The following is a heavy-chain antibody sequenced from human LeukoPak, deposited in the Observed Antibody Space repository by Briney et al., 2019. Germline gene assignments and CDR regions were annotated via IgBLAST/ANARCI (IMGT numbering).Heavy chain of an antibody. Sequence: GGSLRLSCAASGFTFSSYSMNWVRQAPGKGLEWVSSISSSSSYIYYADSVKGRFTVSRDNSKNTLYLQMNSPRAEDTAVYYCARDQGGSPNYYHYYMDVWGKGTTVTVSS. CDR2: ISSSSSYI. V-gene: IGHV3-21*01. J-gene: IGHJ6*03. CDR1: GFTFSSYS. D-gene: IGHD1-26*01. CDR3: ARDQGGSPNYYHYYMDV.